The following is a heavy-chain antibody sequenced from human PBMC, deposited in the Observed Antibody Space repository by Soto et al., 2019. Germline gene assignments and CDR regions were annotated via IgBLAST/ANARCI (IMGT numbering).Heavy chain of an antibody. V-gene: IGHV4-39*01. Sequence: SETLSLTCTVSGGSISSSSYYWGWIRQPPGKGLEWIGSIYYSGSTYYNPSLKSRVTISVDTSKNQFSLKLSSVTAADTAVYYCANRLPGIAAAGIWDYWGQGTLVTVSS. J-gene: IGHJ4*02. D-gene: IGHD6-13*01. CDR1: GGSISSSSYY. CDR3: ANRLPGIAAAGIWDY. CDR2: IYYSGST.